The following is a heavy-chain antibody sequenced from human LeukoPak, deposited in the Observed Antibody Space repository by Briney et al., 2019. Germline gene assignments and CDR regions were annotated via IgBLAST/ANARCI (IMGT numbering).Heavy chain of an antibody. Sequence: GASVKVSCKASGYTFTSYAMHWVRQAPGQRLEWMGWINAGNGNTKYSQKFQGRVTITRDTSASTAYMELSSLRSEDTAVYYCARDQGITMVRGVSSPGNDYWGQGTLVTVSS. D-gene: IGHD3-10*01. CDR3: ARDQGITMVRGVSSPGNDY. V-gene: IGHV1-3*01. CDR2: INAGNGNT. CDR1: GYTFTSYA. J-gene: IGHJ4*02.